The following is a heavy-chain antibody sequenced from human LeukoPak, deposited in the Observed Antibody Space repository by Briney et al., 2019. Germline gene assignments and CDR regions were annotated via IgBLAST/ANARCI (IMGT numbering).Heavy chain of an antibody. D-gene: IGHD5-12*01. CDR1: GFTFSSYS. Sequence: GGSLRLSCAASGFTFSSYSMNWVRQAPGKGLEWVSSISSSSSYIYYADSVKGRFTISRDNAKKSLYLEMNSLRAEDTAVYYCAKSGSGYDWFDYWGQGTLVTVSS. CDR3: AKSGSGYDWFDY. V-gene: IGHV3-21*04. CDR2: ISSSSSYI. J-gene: IGHJ4*02.